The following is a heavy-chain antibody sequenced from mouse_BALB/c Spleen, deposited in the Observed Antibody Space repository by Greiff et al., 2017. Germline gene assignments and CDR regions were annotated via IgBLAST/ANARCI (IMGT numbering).Heavy chain of an antibody. CDR3: ARGGGPHWYFDV. V-gene: IGHV1-66*01. D-gene: IGHD6-1*01. Sequence: QVQLKQSGPELVKPGASVKISCKASGYSFTSYYIHWVKQRPGQGLEWIGWIFPGSGNTKYNEKFKGKATLTADTSSSTAYMQLSSLTSEDSAVYICARGGGPHWYFDVWGAGTTVTVSS. CDR1: GYSFTSYY. J-gene: IGHJ1*01. CDR2: IFPGSGNT.